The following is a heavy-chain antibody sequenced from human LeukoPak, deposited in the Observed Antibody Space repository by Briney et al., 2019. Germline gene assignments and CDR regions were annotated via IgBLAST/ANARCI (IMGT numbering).Heavy chain of an antibody. CDR3: ARDRSMSGWYIDL. D-gene: IGHD2/OR15-2a*01. CDR2: IWYDGSNK. V-gene: IGHV3-33*01. Sequence: GRSLRLSCAASGFTFSSYGMHWVRQAPGKGLEWVAVIWYDGSNKYYPDSVQGRFTISRDNSKNTLYLQVNSLRAEDTAVYYCARDRSMSGWYIDLWGRGTLVTVSS. CDR1: GFTFSSYG. J-gene: IGHJ2*01.